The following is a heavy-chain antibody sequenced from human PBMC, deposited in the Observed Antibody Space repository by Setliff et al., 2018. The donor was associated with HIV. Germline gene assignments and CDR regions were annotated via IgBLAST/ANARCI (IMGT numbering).Heavy chain of an antibody. J-gene: IGHJ5*02. CDR2: IYISGST. Sequence: SETLSLTCTVSGGSISSYYWSWIRQPAGKGLEWIGHIYISGSTNYNPSFNSQVTMSVDTSKNQFSLRLTSVTAADTAMYHCARDRSSGWSKDWFDTWGQGILVTVSS. V-gene: IGHV4-4*07. CDR1: GGSISSYY. D-gene: IGHD6-19*01. CDR3: ARDRSSGWSKDWFDT.